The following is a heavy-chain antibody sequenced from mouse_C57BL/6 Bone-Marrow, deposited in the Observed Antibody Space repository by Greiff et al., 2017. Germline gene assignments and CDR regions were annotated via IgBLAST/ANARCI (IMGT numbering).Heavy chain of an antibody. V-gene: IGHV1-69*01. D-gene: IGHD1-1*01. CDR3: ARSNYYGSSLLYWYCDV. CDR2: IDPSDSYT. J-gene: IGHJ1*03. CDR1: GYTFTSYW. Sequence: QVQLQQPGAELVMPGASVKLSCKASGYTFTSYWMHWVKQRPGQGLEWIGEIDPSDSYTNYNQKFKGKSTLTVDKSSSTAYMQLSSLTSEDSAVYYCARSNYYGSSLLYWYCDVWGTGTTVTVSS.